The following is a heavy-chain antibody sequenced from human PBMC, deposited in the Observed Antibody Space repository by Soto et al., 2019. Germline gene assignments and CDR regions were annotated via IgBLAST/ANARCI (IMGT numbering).Heavy chain of an antibody. Sequence: EVQLVESGGGLVQPGGSLRLSCAASGFSFSSYWMSWVRQAPGKGLEWVASIKQDGSETYYVDSVKGRFTISRDNAKNSLYLQMNSLRAEDTAVYYCASRKASGWYGGQAFDPWGQGTLVTVSS. CDR3: ASRKASGWYGGQAFDP. J-gene: IGHJ5*02. CDR1: GFSFSSYW. D-gene: IGHD6-19*01. CDR2: IKQDGSET. V-gene: IGHV3-7*01.